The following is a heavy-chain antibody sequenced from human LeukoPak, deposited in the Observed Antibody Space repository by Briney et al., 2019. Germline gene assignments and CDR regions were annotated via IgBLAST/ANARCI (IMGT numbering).Heavy chain of an antibody. Sequence: SETLSLTCTVSGGSISSYYWSWIRQPAGKGLEWIGRIYTSGSTNYNPSLKSRVTMSVDTSKNQFSLKLSSVTAADTAVYYCAREVEGYCSSTSCYEHYYYYYMDVWGKGTTVTVSS. D-gene: IGHD2-2*01. CDR2: IYTSGST. CDR3: AREVEGYCSSTSCYEHYYYYYMDV. CDR1: GGSISSYY. J-gene: IGHJ6*03. V-gene: IGHV4-4*07.